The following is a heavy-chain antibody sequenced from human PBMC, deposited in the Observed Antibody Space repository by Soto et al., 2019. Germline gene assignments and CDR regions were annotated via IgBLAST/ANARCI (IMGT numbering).Heavy chain of an antibody. CDR1: GFTFSSYW. V-gene: IGHV3-7*03. J-gene: IGHJ3*02. CDR2: IKQDGSEK. Sequence: VGSLRLSCAASGFTFSSYWMSWVRQAPGKGLEWVANIKQDGSEKYYVDSVKGRFTISRDNAKNSLYLQMNSLRAEDTAVYYCARGAGYCSGGSCYLGAFDIWGQGTMVTVSS. D-gene: IGHD2-15*01. CDR3: ARGAGYCSGGSCYLGAFDI.